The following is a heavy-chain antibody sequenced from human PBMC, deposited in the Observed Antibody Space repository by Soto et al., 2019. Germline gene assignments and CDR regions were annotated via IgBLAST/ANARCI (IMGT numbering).Heavy chain of an antibody. Sequence: SETLSLTCTVSGASISSSGYFWGWIRQPPGKGLEWIGSIHYSGTTYYSPSLKSRVTISVDTSKNQFSLKLSSVTAADTAVYFCASRVGVTRSYYGMDVWGQGTTVTVSS. V-gene: IGHV4-39*01. CDR1: GASISSSGYF. D-gene: IGHD1-26*01. CDR3: ASRVGVTRSYYGMDV. J-gene: IGHJ6*02. CDR2: IHYSGTT.